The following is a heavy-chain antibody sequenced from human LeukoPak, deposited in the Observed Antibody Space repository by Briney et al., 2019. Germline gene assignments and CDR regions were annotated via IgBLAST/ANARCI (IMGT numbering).Heavy chain of an antibody. J-gene: IGHJ5*02. D-gene: IGHD5-18*01. V-gene: IGHV4-38-2*02. CDR1: DYSISSGYY. CDR3: ARGGAYRQLWLSSWFDP. Sequence: PSETLSLTCTVSDYSISSGYYWGWIRQPPGKGLEWIGSIYHSGSTYYNPSLKSRVTISVDTSKSQFSLKLSSVTAADTAVYYCARGGAYRQLWLSSWFDPWGQGTLVTVSS. CDR2: IYHSGST.